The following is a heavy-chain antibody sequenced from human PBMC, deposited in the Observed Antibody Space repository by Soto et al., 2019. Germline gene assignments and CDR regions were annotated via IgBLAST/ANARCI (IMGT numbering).Heavy chain of an antibody. V-gene: IGHV1-18*04. D-gene: IGHD4-17*01. J-gene: IGHJ5*02. CDR3: ARGTVTSGRWFGP. CDR1: DSTFTGYT. Sequence: QVHLVQSETEVKEPGASVTVSCKTSDSTFTGYTINWVRQAPGQGLEWLGWISSLKGNTNYARKYQGRLTMTTTTSATTDYMELRSRRSYDTAVYFCARGTVTSGRWFGPWGQGTLFTFSS. CDR2: ISSLKGNT.